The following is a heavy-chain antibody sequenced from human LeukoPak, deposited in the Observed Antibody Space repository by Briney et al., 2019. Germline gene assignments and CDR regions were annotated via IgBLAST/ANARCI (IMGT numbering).Heavy chain of an antibody. CDR3: ARDPSSRGVRGWFDP. J-gene: IGHJ5*02. Sequence: ASVKVSCKASGYAFTGYHMHWVRQAPGQGLEWMGWINPTSGATNYAQNFQDRVTLTRDTSISTAYMELSRLRPDDTAVYYCARDPSSRGVRGWFDPWGQGTLVTVSS. D-gene: IGHD3-10*01. CDR2: INPTSGAT. CDR1: GYAFTGYH. V-gene: IGHV1-2*02.